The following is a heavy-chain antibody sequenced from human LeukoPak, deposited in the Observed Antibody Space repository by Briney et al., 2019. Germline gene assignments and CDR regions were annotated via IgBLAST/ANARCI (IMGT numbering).Heavy chain of an antibody. CDR2: FDPEDGET. CDR1: GYTLTELS. CDR3: ATTDTATVDASLDY. Sequence: GASVKVSCKVSGYTLTELSMHWVRQAPGKGLEWMGGFDPEDGETIYAQKFQGRVTMTEDTSTDTAYMELSSLRSEDTAVYYCATTDTATVDASLDYWGQGTLVTVSS. J-gene: IGHJ4*02. V-gene: IGHV1-24*01. D-gene: IGHD5-18*01.